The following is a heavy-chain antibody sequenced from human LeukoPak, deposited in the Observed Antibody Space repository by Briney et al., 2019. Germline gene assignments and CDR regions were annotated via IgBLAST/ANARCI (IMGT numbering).Heavy chain of an antibody. D-gene: IGHD1-26*01. CDR3: ARDLNTGAYYYYYGMDV. V-gene: IGHV3-66*01. CDR1: GFTVSSNY. CDR2: IYSGGST. Sequence: GGSLRLSCAASGFTVSSNYMSWVRQAPGKGLEWVSVIYSGGSTYYADSVKGRFTISRDNSKNTLYLQMNSLRAEDTAVYYCARDLNTGAYYYYYGMDVWGQGTTVTVSS. J-gene: IGHJ6*02.